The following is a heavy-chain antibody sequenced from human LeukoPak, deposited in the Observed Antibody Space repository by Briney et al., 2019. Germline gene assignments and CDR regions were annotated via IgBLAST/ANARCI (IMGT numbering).Heavy chain of an antibody. V-gene: IGHV4-4*02. CDR1: GGSISSSYW. Sequence: SETLSLTCDDFGGSISSSYWWSWVRQSPEKGLEWIGEIYQNGNTNYNPSLKSRVTVSIAKSKYQYSLNLSTVTAADTAVYFCARGELWFGFFDHWGQGTLVTVSS. D-gene: IGHD3-10*01. CDR2: IYQNGNT. CDR3: ARGELWFGFFDH. J-gene: IGHJ4*02.